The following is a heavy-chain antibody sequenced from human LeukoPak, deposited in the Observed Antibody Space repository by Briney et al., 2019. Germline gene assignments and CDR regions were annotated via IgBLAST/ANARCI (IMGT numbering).Heavy chain of an antibody. CDR1: GYTFTSYY. V-gene: IGHV1-46*01. Sequence: ASVKVSCKASGYTFTSYYMHWVRQAPGQGLEWMGIINRSGGSTSYAQKFQGRVTMTRDTSTSTVYMELSSLRSEDTAVYYCARVVPGEGHFDYWGQGTLVTVSS. J-gene: IGHJ4*02. CDR3: ARVVPGEGHFDY. D-gene: IGHD3-16*01. CDR2: INRSGGST.